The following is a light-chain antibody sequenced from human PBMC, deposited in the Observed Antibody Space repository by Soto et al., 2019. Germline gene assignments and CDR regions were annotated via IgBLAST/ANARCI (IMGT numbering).Light chain of an antibody. V-gene: IGKV3-20*01. CDR3: QQYDSSPPHT. J-gene: IGKJ4*01. CDR1: QSVTSY. CDR2: GAS. Sequence: EIELTQSPGTLSLSPGERGTLSCRASQSVTSYLAWYQQKPGQAPRLLIYGASSRATGIPDRFSGSGSGTDFTHTISRLEPEDFAVYYCQQYDSSPPHTFGGGTKVEIK.